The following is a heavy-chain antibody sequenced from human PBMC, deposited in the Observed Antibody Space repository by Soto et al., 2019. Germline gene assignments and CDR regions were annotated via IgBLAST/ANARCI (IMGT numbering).Heavy chain of an antibody. D-gene: IGHD3-10*01. CDR1: GDSVTFGHHY. Sequence: SESLSLTCVVSGDSVTFGHHYWTWIRQPPGKGLEWIGHIFFTGATNYSPSLKSRVTMSVDTSKSQFSLNLTSVTAADSAIYYCAIGRSDSAGSSLGRRMDVWGQGTTVTVSS. CDR2: IFFTGAT. CDR3: AIGRSDSAGSSLGRRMDV. J-gene: IGHJ6*02. V-gene: IGHV4-61*01.